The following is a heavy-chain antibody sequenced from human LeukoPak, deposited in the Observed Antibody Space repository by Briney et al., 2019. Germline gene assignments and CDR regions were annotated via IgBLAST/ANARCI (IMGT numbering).Heavy chain of an antibody. D-gene: IGHD3-16*01. CDR1: QFLFDDHV. V-gene: IGHV3-43*02. Sequence: QPWGSLRLSCAASQFLFDDHVMHLVRQTPGKGLEWVSLISSDGYGTYYADSVKGRFTISRDNSKNSLYLQMNSLTSDDTAYYYCATLGPLDYWGQGTLVTVSS. CDR2: ISSDGYGT. CDR3: ATLGPLDY. J-gene: IGHJ4*02.